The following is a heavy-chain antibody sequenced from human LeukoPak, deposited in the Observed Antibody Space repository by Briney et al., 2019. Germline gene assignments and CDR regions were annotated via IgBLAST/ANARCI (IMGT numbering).Heavy chain of an antibody. CDR1: GFTFSSYA. J-gene: IGHJ4*02. V-gene: IGHV3-23*01. CDR3: AKERGRIQLWSRNDDFDY. Sequence: GGSLRLSCAASGFTFSSYAMSWVRQAPGKGLEWVSAISGSGGSTYYADSVKGRFTISRDNSKNTLYLQMNSLRAEDTAVYYCAKERGRIQLWSRNDDFDYWGQGTLVTVSS. D-gene: IGHD5-18*01. CDR2: ISGSGGST.